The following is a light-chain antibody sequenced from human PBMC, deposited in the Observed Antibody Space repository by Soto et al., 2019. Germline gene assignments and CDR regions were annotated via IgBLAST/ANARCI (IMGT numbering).Light chain of an antibody. Sequence: ETVLTQSPGTLSLSPGERATLSCRPIQSGINNLAWYQHKPGQAPRLLISYASTGATGIPARFSGSGSGTGFTLTISRLEPEDFAVYYCQQYGNSPITFGQGTRLEIK. V-gene: IGKV3-20*01. CDR3: QQYGNSPIT. CDR2: YAS. J-gene: IGKJ5*01. CDR1: QSGINN.